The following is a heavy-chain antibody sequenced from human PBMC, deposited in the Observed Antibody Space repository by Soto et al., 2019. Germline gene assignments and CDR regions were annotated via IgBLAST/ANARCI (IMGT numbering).Heavy chain of an antibody. D-gene: IGHD6-6*01. V-gene: IGHV4-38-2*01. CDR2: IYHSGTT. Sequence: SETLSLTCAVSGDSITSIYHWAWIRQPPGRGLEWVASIYHSGTTYYNPSLKSRVTISVDTSKNQFSLNLTSATAADTAVYFCVRVYGRSSCFFDSWGQGTLVTVSS. CDR3: VRVYGRSSCFFDS. CDR1: GDSITSIYH. J-gene: IGHJ4*02.